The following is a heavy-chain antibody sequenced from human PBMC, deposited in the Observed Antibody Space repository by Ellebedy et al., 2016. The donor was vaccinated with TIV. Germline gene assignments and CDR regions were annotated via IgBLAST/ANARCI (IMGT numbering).Heavy chain of an antibody. V-gene: IGHV4-30-2*01. D-gene: IGHD1-20*01. J-gene: IGHJ4*02. CDR1: GGSISSGGYS. CDR3: ARGRITGTDFDY. Sequence: SETLSLTXAVSGGSISSGGYSWSWIRQPPGKGLEWIGYIYHSGSTYYNPSLKSRVTISVDRSKNQFSLKLSSVTAADTAVYYCARGRITGTDFDYWGQGTLVTVSS. CDR2: IYHSGST.